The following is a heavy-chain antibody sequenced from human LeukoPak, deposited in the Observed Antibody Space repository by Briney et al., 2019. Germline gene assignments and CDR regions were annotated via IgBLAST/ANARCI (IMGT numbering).Heavy chain of an antibody. Sequence: ASVKVSCKASGYTFTSYYMHWVRQAPGQGLEWMGIINPTTGDTTYAQKFQGRLTMTRDMSTSTVYMELSSLTSEDTAVFYCARYGFSTVWQGGWHAFDIWGQGSVVTVSS. CDR2: INPTTGDT. D-gene: IGHD6-13*01. CDR1: GYTFTSYY. J-gene: IGHJ3*02. V-gene: IGHV1-46*01. CDR3: ARYGFSTVWQGGWHAFDI.